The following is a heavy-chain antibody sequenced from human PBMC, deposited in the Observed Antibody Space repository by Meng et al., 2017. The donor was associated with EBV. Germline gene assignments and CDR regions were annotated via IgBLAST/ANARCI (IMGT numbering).Heavy chain of an antibody. V-gene: IGHV1-69*01. J-gene: IGHJ4*02. CDR2: IIPIFGTA. CDR1: GGTFSSYA. D-gene: IGHD6-6*01. CDR3: ARDPSSSSPYFDY. Sequence: QVRRLQLGAGGKKPGSPVKVSCKAPGGTFSSYAISWVRQAPGQGLGWLGGIIPIFGTANYAQKFQGRVTITADESTSTAYMELSSLRSEDTAVYYCARDPSSSSPYFDYWGQGTLVTVSS.